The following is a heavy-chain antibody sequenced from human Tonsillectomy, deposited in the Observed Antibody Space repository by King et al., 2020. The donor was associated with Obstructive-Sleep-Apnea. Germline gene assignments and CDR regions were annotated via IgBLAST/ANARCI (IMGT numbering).Heavy chain of an antibody. CDR2: IYSGGST. CDR1: GFTVSSNY. D-gene: IGHD6-13*01. J-gene: IGHJ6*02. V-gene: IGHV3-53*04. Sequence: VQLVESGGGLVQLGGSLRLSCAASGFTVSSNYMSWVRQAPGKGLEWVSVIYSGGSTYYADSMKGRFTISRHNSKNTLYLQMNSLRTEDTAVYYCATTAGRSYYYGMDVWGQGTTVTVSS. CDR3: ATTAGRSYYYGMDV.